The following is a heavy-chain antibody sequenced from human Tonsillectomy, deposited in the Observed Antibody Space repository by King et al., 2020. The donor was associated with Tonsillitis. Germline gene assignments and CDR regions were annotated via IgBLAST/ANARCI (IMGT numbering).Heavy chain of an antibody. CDR2: ISASGSTT. Sequence: VQLVESGGGLVQPGKSLRLFCAASGFTFNSYAMTWVLRPPGKGLEWVSSISASGSTTYYADSVKGRFTISRDNAKNTLFLQMDTLTAEDTALYYCAQAIGGSGTFDGLDIWGKGTVVTVSS. D-gene: IGHD3-10*01. J-gene: IGHJ3*02. V-gene: IGHV3-23*04. CDR1: GFTFNSYA. CDR3: AQAIGGSGTFDGLDI.